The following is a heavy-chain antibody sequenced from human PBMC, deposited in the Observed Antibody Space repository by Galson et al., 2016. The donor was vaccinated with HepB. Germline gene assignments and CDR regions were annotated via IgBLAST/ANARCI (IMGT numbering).Heavy chain of an antibody. D-gene: IGHD6-13*01. CDR2: IKEDGSEK. CDR1: GFTFSNCW. V-gene: IGHV3-7*01. Sequence: SLRLSCAASGFTFSNCWMSWVRQAPGKGLEWVASIKEDGSEKYYVDSVKGRFTISRDNAKNSLYLHMNRLRAEDTAVYYCARGSNSWFEAHQFEDWGQGTLVTVSS. J-gene: IGHJ4*02. CDR3: ARGSNSWFEAHQFED.